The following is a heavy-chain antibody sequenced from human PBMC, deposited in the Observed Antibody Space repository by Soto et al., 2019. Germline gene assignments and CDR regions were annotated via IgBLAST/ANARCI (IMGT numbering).Heavy chain of an antibody. Sequence: SETLSLTCTVSGGSISSGGYYWSWIRQDPGKGLEWIGYIYYSGSTYYNPSLKSRVTISVDTSKNQFSLKLSSVTAADTAVYYCARGQIVVVAATYYYYGMDVWGQGTTVTVSS. CDR2: IYYSGST. CDR1: GGSISSGGYY. V-gene: IGHV4-31*03. CDR3: ARGQIVVVAATYYYYGMDV. J-gene: IGHJ6*02. D-gene: IGHD2-15*01.